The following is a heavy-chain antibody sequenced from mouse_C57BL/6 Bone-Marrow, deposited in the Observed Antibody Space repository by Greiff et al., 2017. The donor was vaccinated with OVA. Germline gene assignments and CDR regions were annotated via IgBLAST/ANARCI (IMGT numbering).Heavy chain of an antibody. V-gene: IGHV1-69*01. Sequence: VQLQQPGAELVMPGASVKLSCKASGYTFTSYWMHWVKQRPGQGLEWIGEIDPSDSYTNYNQKFKGKSTLTVDKSSSTAYMQLSSLTSEDSAVYYCARGAWEYYFDYWGQGTTLTVSS. J-gene: IGHJ2*01. CDR1: GYTFTSYW. CDR3: ARGAWEYYFDY. D-gene: IGHD4-1*01. CDR2: IDPSDSYT.